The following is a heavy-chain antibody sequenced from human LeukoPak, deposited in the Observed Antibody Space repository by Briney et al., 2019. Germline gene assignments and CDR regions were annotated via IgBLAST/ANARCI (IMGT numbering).Heavy chain of an antibody. CDR1: GFTFSIYW. J-gene: IGHJ4*02. D-gene: IGHD6-13*01. Sequence: GGSLRLSCVASGFTFSIYWMSWVRQAPGRGPEWLAIIKEDGSVIWDVESVRGRFTVSRDNAKNSVYLEMNSLRAEDTAVYYCARGSGRQQLEQNYWGQGNLVTVSS. CDR2: IKEDGSVI. CDR3: ARGSGRQQLEQNY. V-gene: IGHV3-7*01.